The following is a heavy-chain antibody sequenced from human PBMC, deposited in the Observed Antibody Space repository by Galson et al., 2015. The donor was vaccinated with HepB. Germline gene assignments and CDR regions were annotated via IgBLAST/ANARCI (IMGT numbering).Heavy chain of an antibody. J-gene: IGHJ6*02. Sequence: SLRLSCAASGFTFDDYAIHWVRQPPGKGLEWVSVISWNGDEIAYADSVKGRFTISRDNAKNFLYLQMNSLRPEDTALYYCAKDRFGVVIGRGMDVWGQGTTVTVSS. CDR1: GFTFDDYA. CDR3: AKDRFGVVIGRGMDV. V-gene: IGHV3-9*01. CDR2: ISWNGDEI. D-gene: IGHD3-3*01.